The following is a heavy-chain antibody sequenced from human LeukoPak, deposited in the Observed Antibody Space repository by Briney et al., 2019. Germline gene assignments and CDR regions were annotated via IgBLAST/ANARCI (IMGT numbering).Heavy chain of an antibody. CDR3: ARYSVDYGPWFPDY. D-gene: IGHD4-17*01. V-gene: IGHV1-2*02. J-gene: IGHJ4*02. CDR2: INPKNDVT. CDR1: GYMFTAYY. Sequence: PMASVKVSCRASGYMFTAYYIHWLRQAPGQGLEWMGFINPKNDVTHYTHNFQGRVTVTSDTSISTVYMELSSLNSDDTALYYCARYSVDYGPWFPDYWGQGTLVTVSS.